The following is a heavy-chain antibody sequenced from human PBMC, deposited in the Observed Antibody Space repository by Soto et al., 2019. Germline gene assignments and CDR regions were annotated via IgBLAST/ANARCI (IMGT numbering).Heavy chain of an antibody. CDR2: IYYSGST. V-gene: IGHV4-31*03. Sequence: QVQLQESGPGLVKPSQTLSLTCTVSGGSISSGGYYWSWIRQHPGKGLEWIGYIYYSGSTYYNPSLKSRVTISVDTSKNQFSLKLSSVTAADTAVYYCARGDSSGYYSSDAFDIWGQGTMVTVSS. J-gene: IGHJ3*02. CDR1: GGSISSGGYY. D-gene: IGHD3-22*01. CDR3: ARGDSSGYYSSDAFDI.